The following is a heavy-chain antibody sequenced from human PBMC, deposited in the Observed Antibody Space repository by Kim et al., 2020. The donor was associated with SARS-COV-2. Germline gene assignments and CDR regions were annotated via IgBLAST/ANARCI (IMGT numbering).Heavy chain of an antibody. CDR1: GFTFSSYG. CDR2: ISDSGSST. J-gene: IGHJ6*02. V-gene: IGHV3-23*01. CDR3: AKRTGYHGSGYMDV. Sequence: GGSLRLSCAASGFTFSSYGMNWVRQAPGKGLEWVAAISDSGSSTFDADSVKGRFTISRDNSKNTLYLQMNSLRAEETAVYYCAKRTGYHGSGYMDVWGQGTTVTVSS. D-gene: IGHD3-10*01.